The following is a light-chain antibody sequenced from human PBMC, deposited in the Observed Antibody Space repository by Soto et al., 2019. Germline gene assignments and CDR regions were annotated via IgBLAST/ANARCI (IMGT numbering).Light chain of an antibody. CDR1: QSITTW. V-gene: IGKV1-5*03. CDR2: KAS. J-gene: IGKJ1*01. Sequence: GARVAITCRASQSITTWLAWYQQKPGKAPKLLIYKASSLESGVPSRFSGSGSGTEFTLTISSLQSEDFAEHHCQLDNNWPQTFGQGTKVDIK. CDR3: QLDNNWPQT.